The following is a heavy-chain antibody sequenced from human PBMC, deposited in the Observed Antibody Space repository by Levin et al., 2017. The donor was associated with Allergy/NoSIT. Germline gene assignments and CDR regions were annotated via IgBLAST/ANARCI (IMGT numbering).Heavy chain of an antibody. J-gene: IGHJ4*02. CDR1: GGSISSSSYY. V-gene: IGHV4-39*01. Sequence: SETLSLTCTVSGGSISSSSYYWGWIRQPPGKGLEWIGSIYYSGSTYYNPSLKSRVTISVDTSKNQFSLKLSSVTAADTAVYYCAKTYGSGSYNWGQGTLVTVSS. CDR3: AKTYGSGSYN. CDR2: IYYSGST. D-gene: IGHD3-10*01.